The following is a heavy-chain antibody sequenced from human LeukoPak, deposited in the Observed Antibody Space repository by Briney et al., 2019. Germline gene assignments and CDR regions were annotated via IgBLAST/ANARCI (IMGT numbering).Heavy chain of an antibody. CDR3: ARPGGDDYGDYPFDY. CDR2: IYPGDSDT. J-gene: IGHJ4*02. D-gene: IGHD4-17*01. Sequence: GESLKISCKGSGYTFTTHWIGWVRQMPGKGLEWMGIIYPGDSDTRYSPSFQGQVTISADKSISTAYLQWSSLKASDTAMYYCARPGGDDYGDYPFDYWGQGTLVTLSS. CDR1: GYTFTTHW. V-gene: IGHV5-51*01.